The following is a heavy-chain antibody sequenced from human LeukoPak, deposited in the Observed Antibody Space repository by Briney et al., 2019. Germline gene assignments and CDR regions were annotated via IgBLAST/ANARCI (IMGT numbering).Heavy chain of an antibody. V-gene: IGHV1-2*02. CDR2: INPKSGGT. J-gene: IGHJ5*02. CDR3: ARDGMFYYGTDSYYTGGWFDP. Sequence: ASVKVSCKASGYRFTSYSISWMRQAPGQGLEWMGWINPKSGGTNYAQKFQGRVTMTRDTSNSTAYMDLSSLRSDDTAVYYCARDGMFYYGTDSYYTGGWFDPWGQGTLVTVSS. D-gene: IGHD3-10*01. CDR1: GYRFTSYS.